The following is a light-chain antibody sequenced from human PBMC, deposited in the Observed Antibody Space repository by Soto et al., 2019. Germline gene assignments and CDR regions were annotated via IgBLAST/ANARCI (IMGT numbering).Light chain of an antibody. CDR2: GAS. Sequence: EIVLTQSPGTLSLSPGGRATLNCRASQSVRSSYLAWYQQQPGQAPRLLIHGASRRATGIPDRFSGSGSGTDFTLTINRLEPEDFAVYFCQQYGDMWTFGQGTKVDIK. V-gene: IGKV3-20*01. J-gene: IGKJ1*01. CDR1: QSVRSSY. CDR3: QQYGDMWT.